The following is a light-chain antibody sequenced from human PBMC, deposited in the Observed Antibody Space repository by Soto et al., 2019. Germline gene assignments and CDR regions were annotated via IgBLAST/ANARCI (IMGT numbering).Light chain of an antibody. CDR2: GAS. J-gene: IGKJ1*01. V-gene: IGKV3-20*01. Sequence: EVELTQSPGTLSLSPGERDTLSCMASQSVSSYLAWYQQKPGQAPRLLIYGASSRATGITDRFSGSGSGTDFTLTISRLEPEDFAVYYCQPYVTSLTTFGPVTKVEIK. CDR1: QSVSSY. CDR3: QPYVTSLTT.